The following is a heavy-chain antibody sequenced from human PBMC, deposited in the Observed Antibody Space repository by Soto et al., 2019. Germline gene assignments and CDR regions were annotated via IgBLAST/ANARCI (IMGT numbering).Heavy chain of an antibody. D-gene: IGHD3-9*01. CDR2: ISYDGSNK. CDR3: ARDHADYDILTGLTLGFDY. CDR1: GFTFSSYA. Sequence: PGGSLRLSCAASGFTFSSYAMHWVRQAPGNGLEWVAVISYDGSNKYYADSAKGRFTISRDNSKNTLYLQMNSLRAEDTAVYYCARDHADYDILTGLTLGFDYWGQGTLVTVSS. V-gene: IGHV3-30-3*01. J-gene: IGHJ4*02.